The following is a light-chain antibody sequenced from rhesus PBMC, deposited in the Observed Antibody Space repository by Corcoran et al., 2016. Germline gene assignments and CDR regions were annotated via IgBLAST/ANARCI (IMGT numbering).Light chain of an antibody. CDR1: QGISSW. V-gene: IGKV1-22*01. CDR2: KEA. CDR3: KQYSSRPYS. Sequence: DIQMTQSPSSLSASVGDTVTITCRASQGISSWLAWSPQKPGKAPKLLIDKEARLQSGVPSRFRGSGSGTDVTLTISSLQSEDFATYYCKQYSSRPYSFGQGTKVEIK. J-gene: IGKJ2*01.